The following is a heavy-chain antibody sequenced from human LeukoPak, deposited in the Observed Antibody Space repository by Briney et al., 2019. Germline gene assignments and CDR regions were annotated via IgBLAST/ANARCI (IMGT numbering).Heavy chain of an antibody. CDR1: GYTFTGYY. V-gene: IGHV1-2*02. Sequence: ASVKVSCKASGYTFTGYYMHWVRQAPGQGLEWMGWINPNSGGTNYAQKFQGRVTMTRDTSISTAYMELSRLRSDDTAVYYCARDRADKNYYYYYMDVWGKGTTVTVSS. CDR3: ARDRADKNYYYYYMDV. D-gene: IGHD2-15*01. CDR2: INPNSGGT. J-gene: IGHJ6*03.